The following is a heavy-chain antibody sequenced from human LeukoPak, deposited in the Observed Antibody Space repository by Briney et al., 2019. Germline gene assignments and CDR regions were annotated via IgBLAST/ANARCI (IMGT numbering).Heavy chain of an antibody. V-gene: IGHV3-23*01. D-gene: IGHD1-26*01. CDR2: ISGSGGST. J-gene: IGHJ4*02. Sequence: GGSLRLSCAASGFTVSSYAMSWVRQAPGKGLEWVSAISGSGGSTYYADSVKGRFTISRDNSKNTLYLQMNSLRAEDTAIYYCAKVSDSGSYYFDYWGQGTLVTVSS. CDR1: GFTVSSYA. CDR3: AKVSDSGSYYFDY.